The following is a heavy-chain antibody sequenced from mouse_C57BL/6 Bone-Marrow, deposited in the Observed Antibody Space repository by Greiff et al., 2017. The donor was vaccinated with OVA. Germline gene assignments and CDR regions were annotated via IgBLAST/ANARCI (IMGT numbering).Heavy chain of an antibody. Sequence: VQLQQSGAELARPGASVKLSCKASGYTFTSYGISWVKQRTGQGLEWIGEIYPRSGNTYYNEKFKGKATLTADKSSSTAYMELRSLTSEDSAVYFCARMEYGNFVYWGQGTLVTVSA. CDR1: GYTFTSYG. D-gene: IGHD2-10*02. CDR3: ARMEYGNFVY. J-gene: IGHJ3*01. CDR2: IYPRSGNT. V-gene: IGHV1-81*01.